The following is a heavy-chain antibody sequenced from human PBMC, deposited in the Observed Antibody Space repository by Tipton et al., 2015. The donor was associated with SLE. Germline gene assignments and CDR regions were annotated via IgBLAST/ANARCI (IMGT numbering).Heavy chain of an antibody. CDR2: IFHTGSA. J-gene: IGHJ4*02. CDR1: GASISTEGYS. Sequence: TLSLTCVVSGASISTEGYSWSWIRQPPGKGLEWIGYIFHTGSAYYDPSLSSRLTISLDRSNNQFSLKVNSMTAADTAVYHCARGYYESNGYYSFDYWGLGALVTVSS. V-gene: IGHV4-30-2*01. D-gene: IGHD3-22*01. CDR3: ARGYYESNGYYSFDY.